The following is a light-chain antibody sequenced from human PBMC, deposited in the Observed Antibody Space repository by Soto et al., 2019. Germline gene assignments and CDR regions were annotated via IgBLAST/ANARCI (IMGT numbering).Light chain of an antibody. CDR3: QQTFSNLLS. V-gene: IGKV1-39*01. CDR2: SAS. Sequence: IQMTQSPSSLSPSVGDRVTITCRSSETISDYLNWYQHKPGEAPKVLISSASTLRGGVPSRFSGTGSGTDFTLTISSLQPEDVATYYCQQTFSNLLSFGGGTKVEI. CDR1: ETISDY. J-gene: IGKJ4*01.